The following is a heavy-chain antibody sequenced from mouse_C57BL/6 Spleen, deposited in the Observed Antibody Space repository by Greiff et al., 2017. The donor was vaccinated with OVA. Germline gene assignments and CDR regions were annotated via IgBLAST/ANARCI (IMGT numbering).Heavy chain of an antibody. CDR1: GYTFTSYG. J-gene: IGHJ4*01. Sequence: QVQLQQSGAELARPGASVKLSCKASGYTFTSYGISWVKQRTGQGLEWIGEIYPRSGNTYYNEKFKGKATLTVEKSSSTAYMELRSLTSEDTAVYYCARGDLLRYYYAMDYWGQGTSVTVSS. CDR2: IYPRSGNT. CDR3: ARGDLLRYYYAMDY. V-gene: IGHV1-81*01. D-gene: IGHD1-1*01.